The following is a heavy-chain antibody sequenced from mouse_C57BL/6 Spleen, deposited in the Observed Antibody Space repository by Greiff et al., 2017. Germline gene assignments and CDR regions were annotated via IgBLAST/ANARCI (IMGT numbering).Heavy chain of an antibody. Sequence: VQLQQSGAELMKPGASVKLSCKATGYTFTGYWIEWVKQRPGHGLEWIGEILPGSGSTNYNEKFKGKATFTADTASNTSYMQLSSLTTDDSSIYCCAKGGIYSWFAYWGQGTLVTVSA. J-gene: IGHJ3*01. CDR2: ILPGSGST. V-gene: IGHV1-9*01. CDR1: GYTFTGYW. CDR3: AKGGIYSWFAY. D-gene: IGHD2-12*01.